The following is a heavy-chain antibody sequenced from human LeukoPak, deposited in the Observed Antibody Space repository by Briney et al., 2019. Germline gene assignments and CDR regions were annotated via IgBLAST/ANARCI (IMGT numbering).Heavy chain of an antibody. D-gene: IGHD6-19*01. CDR1: GFTFSSYW. V-gene: IGHV3-74*01. Sequence: GGSLRLSCAASGFTFSSYWMHWVRQAPGKGLVWVSVINNDGSGTNYADSVKGRSTISRDNAKNTLYLQMNSLRAEDTAVYYCAKDLGFGIAVAGPDYWGQGTLVTVSS. CDR3: AKDLGFGIAVAGPDY. CDR2: INNDGSGT. J-gene: IGHJ4*02.